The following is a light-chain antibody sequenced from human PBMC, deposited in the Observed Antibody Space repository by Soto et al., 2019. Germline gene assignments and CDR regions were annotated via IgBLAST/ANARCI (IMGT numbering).Light chain of an antibody. J-gene: IGKJ1*01. CDR1: QSVSSN. Sequence: EIVMTQSPATLSVSPGERATLPCRASQSVSSNLAWYQQKPGQAPRLLIYSASTRAIGIPARFSGRGSGTEFTLTISSLQSEDFAVYYCQQYENWPRTFGQGTKVDIK. CDR3: QQYENWPRT. CDR2: SAS. V-gene: IGKV3-15*01.